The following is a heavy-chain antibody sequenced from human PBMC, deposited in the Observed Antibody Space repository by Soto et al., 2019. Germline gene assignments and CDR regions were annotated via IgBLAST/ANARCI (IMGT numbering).Heavy chain of an antibody. CDR3: ARDPDAEYSGNYHTPRSLDS. D-gene: IGHD1-26*01. Sequence: PGGSLRLSCAASGFTFSNYAMSWVRQAPGKGLEWVSSISSSSEYIYYTDSVKGRFTISRDNAKNSLYPQMNGLRAEDTALYYCARDPDAEYSGNYHTPRSLDSWGQGTQVTVSS. V-gene: IGHV3-21*01. CDR1: GFTFSNYA. J-gene: IGHJ4*02. CDR2: ISSSSEYI.